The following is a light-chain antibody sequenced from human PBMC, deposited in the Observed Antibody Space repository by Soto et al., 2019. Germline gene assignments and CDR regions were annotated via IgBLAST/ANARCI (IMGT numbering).Light chain of an antibody. Sequence: QSVLAQPASVSGSPGQSITISCTGTSSDVGSYNLVSWYQQHPGKAPKLMIYEVSKRPSGVSNRFSGSKSGNTASLTISGLQAEDVADYYCCSYAGSSTFAWVFGGGTKLTVL. CDR1: SSDVGSYNL. CDR2: EVS. CDR3: CSYAGSSTFAWV. V-gene: IGLV2-23*02. J-gene: IGLJ3*02.